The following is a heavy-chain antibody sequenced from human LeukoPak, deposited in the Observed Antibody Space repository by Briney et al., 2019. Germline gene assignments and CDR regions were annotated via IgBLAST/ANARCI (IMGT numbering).Heavy chain of an antibody. CDR2: FDPEDGET. CDR3: ATGGFSAYYYDSSGYYSFDY. J-gene: IGHJ4*02. CDR1: GYTLTELS. V-gene: IGHV1-24*01. D-gene: IGHD3-22*01. Sequence: GASVKVSCKVSGYTLTELSMHWVRQAPGKGLEWMGGFDPEDGETIYAQKFQGRVTMTEDASTGTAYMELSSLRSEDTAVYYCATGGFSAYYYDSSGYYSFDYWGQGTLVTVSS.